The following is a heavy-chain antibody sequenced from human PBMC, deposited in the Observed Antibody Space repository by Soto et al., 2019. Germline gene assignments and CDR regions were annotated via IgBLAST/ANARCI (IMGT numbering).Heavy chain of an antibody. CDR1: GFTFDDYA. CDR2: INWNSGSI. Sequence: EVQLVESGGGLVQPGRSLRLSCAASGFTFDDYAMHWVRQVPGKGLEWVSGINWNSGSIGYADSVKGRFAISRDNAKNSLHLQMNSLSAEDTAFYYWLKDESINWYSGHFRHWGQGTLVTVSS. J-gene: IGHJ1*01. CDR3: LKDESINWYSGHFRH. D-gene: IGHD6-13*01. V-gene: IGHV3-9*01.